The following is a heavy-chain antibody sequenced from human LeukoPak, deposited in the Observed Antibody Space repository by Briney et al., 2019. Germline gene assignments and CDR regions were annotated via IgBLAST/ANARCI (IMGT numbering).Heavy chain of an antibody. CDR2: INHSGST. Sequence: SETLSLTCAVYGGSFSGYYWSWIRQPPGKGLEWIGEINHSGSTNYNPSLKSRVTISVDTSKNQFSLKLSSVTAADTAVYYCARDSYYGSGRVVDYWGQGTLVTVSS. CDR3: ARDSYYGSGRVVDY. D-gene: IGHD3-10*01. CDR1: GGSFSGYY. V-gene: IGHV4-34*01. J-gene: IGHJ4*02.